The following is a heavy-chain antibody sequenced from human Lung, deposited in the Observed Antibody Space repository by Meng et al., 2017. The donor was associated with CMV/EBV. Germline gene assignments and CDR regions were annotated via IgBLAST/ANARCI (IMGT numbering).Heavy chain of an antibody. V-gene: IGHV4-4*02. D-gene: IGHD6-19*01. CDR1: GGSISSSNW. CDR3: ASFPPPGKQWLVTDY. CDR2: IYHSGST. J-gene: IGHJ4*02. Sequence: QVQLQESGPGRVEPSGTWSLTCAVSGGSISSSNWWSWVRQPPGKGLEWIGEIYHSGSTNYNPSLKSRVTISVDKSKNQFSLKLSSVTAADTAVYYCASFPPPGKQWLVTDYWGQGTLVTVSS.